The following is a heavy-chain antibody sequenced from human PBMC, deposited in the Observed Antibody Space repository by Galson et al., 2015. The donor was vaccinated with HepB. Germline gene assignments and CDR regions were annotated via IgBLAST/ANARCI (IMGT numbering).Heavy chain of an antibody. J-gene: IGHJ2*01. D-gene: IGHD6-6*01. CDR1: GYTFTNYY. CDR3: ARGIAVRPHWYFDL. Sequence: SVKVSCKASGYTFTNYYMHWVRQAPGQGLEWMGIINPSGGSTSYAQKFQGRVTLTRDTSTSTFYMALSSMRSEDTAVFYCARGIAVRPHWYFDLWGRGTLVTVSS. CDR2: INPSGGST. V-gene: IGHV1-46*01.